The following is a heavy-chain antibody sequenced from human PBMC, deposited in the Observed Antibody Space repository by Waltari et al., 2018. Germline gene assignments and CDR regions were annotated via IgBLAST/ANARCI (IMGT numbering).Heavy chain of an antibody. CDR2: IITSTGNP. Sequence: QVQLVQSGSELKKPGASVKISCKASGYIFTSYAINWVRQAPGQGPELMGWIITSTGNPTYGQGFTGRFVFSLDTSVSTAYLEINNLKAEDTAVYYCTREVVPAATIVVNWFDPWGQGTLVTVSS. CDR1: GYIFTSYA. D-gene: IGHD2-2*01. V-gene: IGHV7-4-1*02. CDR3: TREVVPAATIVVNWFDP. J-gene: IGHJ5*02.